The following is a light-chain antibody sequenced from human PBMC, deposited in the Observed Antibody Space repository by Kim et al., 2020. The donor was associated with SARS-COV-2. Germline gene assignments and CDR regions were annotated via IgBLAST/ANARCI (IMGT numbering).Light chain of an antibody. Sequence: ASVGDRVTITCRASQDISNYLAWFQLKPGKAPKLLIYAASALQPGVPSRFSGSGSETDFTLTVTSLQPEDVATYYCQKCDSAPWTFGQGTKVDIK. CDR1: QDISNY. CDR2: AAS. V-gene: IGKV1-27*01. J-gene: IGKJ1*01. CDR3: QKCDSAPWT.